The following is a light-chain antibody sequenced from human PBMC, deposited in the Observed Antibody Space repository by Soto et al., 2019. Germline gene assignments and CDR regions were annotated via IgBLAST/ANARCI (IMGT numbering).Light chain of an antibody. J-gene: IGKJ3*01. Sequence: DIQMTQSPTSLSASIGDRVTITCRASQGISNFVARYPQKQGKAPKLLIYAESTLQSGVPSRFSGSGSRTDVTLTINSLQTEDVATFSCQKYSSVPVFGPGTKVEIK. V-gene: IGKV1-27*01. CDR1: QGISNF. CDR2: AES. CDR3: QKYSSVPV.